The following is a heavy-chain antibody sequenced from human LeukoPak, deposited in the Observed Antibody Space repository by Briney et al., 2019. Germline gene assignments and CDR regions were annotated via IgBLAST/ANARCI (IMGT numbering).Heavy chain of an antibody. D-gene: IGHD1-26*01. V-gene: IGHV3-43*01. CDR3: ARKGLGGELGGFDY. Sequence: GGSLRLSCAASGFTFDDYTMHWVRQAPGKGLEWVSLISWDGGSTYYADSVKGRFTISRDNAKNSLYLQMNSLRAEDTASYHCARKGLGGELGGFDYWGQGTLVTVSS. CDR1: GFTFDDYT. CDR2: ISWDGGST. J-gene: IGHJ4*02.